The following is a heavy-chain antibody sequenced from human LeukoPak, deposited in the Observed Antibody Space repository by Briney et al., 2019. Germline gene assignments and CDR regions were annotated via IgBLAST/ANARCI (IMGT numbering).Heavy chain of an antibody. Sequence: GGSLRLSCAASGFTFSSYAMSWVRQAPGKGLEWVSAISGSGGSTYYADSVKGRFTISRDNSKNTLYLQMNSLRAEDTAVYYCAKDGYIGYCSSTSCYAFDYWGQGTLVTVSS. CDR1: GFTFSSYA. CDR3: AKDGYIGYCSSTSCYAFDY. J-gene: IGHJ4*02. V-gene: IGHV3-23*01. CDR2: ISGSGGST. D-gene: IGHD2-2*01.